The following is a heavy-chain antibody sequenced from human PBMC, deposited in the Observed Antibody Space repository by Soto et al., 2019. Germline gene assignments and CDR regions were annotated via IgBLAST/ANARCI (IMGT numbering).Heavy chain of an antibody. Sequence: ASVKVSCKASGYTFSNYDMNLVRQATGQGPEWIGWVNPNNGDTGYAQKFQGRVTLTTDISTTTAYMELTSLRSEDTAIYYCAKVSRKGSAIDFDYWGQGTLVTVSS. CDR1: GYTFSNYD. D-gene: IGHD3-10*01. J-gene: IGHJ4*02. V-gene: IGHV1-8*01. CDR3: AKVSRKGSAIDFDY. CDR2: VNPNNGDT.